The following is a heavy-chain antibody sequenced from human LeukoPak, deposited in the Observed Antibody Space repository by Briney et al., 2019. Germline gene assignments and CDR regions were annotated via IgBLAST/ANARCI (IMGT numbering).Heavy chain of an antibody. J-gene: IGHJ4*02. Sequence: GGSLGLSWAPSELTFSTYAIYWVPRPPGKGLDGASVIFVMGGSTHYADSVKGRFTISRDNSKNTVYLQMNRLRAEDTAVYYCAKTTTGYSSGRFPGWPVDYWGQGTLVTVSS. CDR3: AKTTTGYSSGRFPGWPVDY. CDR2: IFVMGGST. D-gene: IGHD6-19*01. CDR1: ELTFSTYA. V-gene: IGHV3-23*01.